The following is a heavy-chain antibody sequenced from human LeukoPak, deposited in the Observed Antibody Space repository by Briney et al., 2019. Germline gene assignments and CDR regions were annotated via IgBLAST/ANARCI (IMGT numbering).Heavy chain of an antibody. CDR2: IVVGSGNT. CDR1: GFTFTSSA. D-gene: IGHD3-10*01. V-gene: IGHV1-58*02. CDR3: ARRRGLITMVRGVTKYNWFDP. J-gene: IGHJ5*02. Sequence: ASVKVSCKASGFTFTSSAMQWVRQARGQRLEWIGWIVVGSGNTNYAQKFQERVTITRDMSTSTAYMELSSLRSEDTAVYYCARRRGLITMVRGVTKYNWFDPWGQGTLVTVSS.